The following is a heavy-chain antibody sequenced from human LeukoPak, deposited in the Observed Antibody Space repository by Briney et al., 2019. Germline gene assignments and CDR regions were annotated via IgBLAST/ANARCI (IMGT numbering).Heavy chain of an antibody. CDR2: ISYDGSNK. CDR3: ARGTATMTTRGYAFDF. Sequence: GGSLRLSCAASGFTFSNYWMTWVRQAPGKGLEWVAVISYDGSNKHYADSVRGRFSISRDNSKNTLSLQMNSLRAEDTAFYYFARGTATMTTRGYAFDFWGQGTLVTVSS. V-gene: IGHV3-30*03. CDR1: GFTFSNYW. D-gene: IGHD4-17*01. J-gene: IGHJ3*01.